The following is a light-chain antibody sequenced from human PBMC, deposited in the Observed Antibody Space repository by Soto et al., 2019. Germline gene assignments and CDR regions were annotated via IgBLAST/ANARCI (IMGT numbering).Light chain of an antibody. V-gene: IGLV2-14*03. Sequence: QSALTQPASVSGSPGQSVTISCTGTSSDVGAYKYVSWYQKHPGKAPKLMIYGASNRPSGVSNRFSGSKSGNTAFLTISVLQPEDEADYYCSSFTGPTTLDVFGTGTKVTVL. CDR2: GAS. CDR1: SSDVGAYKY. CDR3: SSFTGPTTLDV. J-gene: IGLJ1*01.